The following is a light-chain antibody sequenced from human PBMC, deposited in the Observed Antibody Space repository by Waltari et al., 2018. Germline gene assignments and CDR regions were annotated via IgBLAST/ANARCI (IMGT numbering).Light chain of an antibody. V-gene: IGLV2-23*02. CDR2: EVS. CDR3: CSYAGSSTPVV. Sequence: QSALTQPASVSGSPGQSITISCTGTSSDVGSYNLVSCYQQHPGKAPKLMIYEVSKRPSGFSNRFSGSKSGNTASLTISGLQAEDEADYYCCSYAGSSTPVVFGGGTKLTVL. J-gene: IGLJ2*01. CDR1: SSDVGSYNL.